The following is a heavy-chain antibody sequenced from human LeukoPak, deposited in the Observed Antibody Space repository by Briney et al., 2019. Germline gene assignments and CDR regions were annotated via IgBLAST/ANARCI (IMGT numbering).Heavy chain of an antibody. CDR2: INSSGGST. Sequence: ASVKVSCKASGYTFTGYYMHWVRQAPGQGLEWMGIINSSGGSTSYAQKFQGRVTMTRDTSTSTVYMELSSLRSEDTAVYYCARAIGGGLLDPWGQGTLVTVSS. D-gene: IGHD3-16*01. J-gene: IGHJ5*02. CDR3: ARAIGGGLLDP. V-gene: IGHV1-46*01. CDR1: GYTFTGYY.